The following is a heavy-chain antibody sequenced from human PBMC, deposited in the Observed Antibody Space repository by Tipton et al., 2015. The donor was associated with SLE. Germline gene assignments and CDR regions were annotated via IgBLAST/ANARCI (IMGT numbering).Heavy chain of an antibody. J-gene: IGHJ4*02. CDR2: ISYDGSNK. CDR3: ARVSVVVVVAAGYYFDY. V-gene: IGHV3-30*19. D-gene: IGHD2-15*01. Sequence: SLRLSCAASGFTFSTYGIHWVRQAPGKGLEWVAVISYDGSNKYYADSVKGRFTISRDNSKNTLYLQMNSLRAEDTAVYYCARVSVVVVVAAGYYFDYWGQGTLVTVSS. CDR1: GFTFSTYG.